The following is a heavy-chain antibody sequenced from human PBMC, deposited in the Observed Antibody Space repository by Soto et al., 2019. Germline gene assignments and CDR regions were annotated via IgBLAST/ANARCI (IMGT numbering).Heavy chain of an antibody. CDR3: ARSLFLSSSDTEAVDD. Sequence: EVQLLESGGGLVQPGGSLVLSCAASRFTFSSYAMSWVRQAPGKGLEWVSSISGGGNDAYYADSVKGRYTISTDNSQNTLYLQMSSLRADDKAVYYCARSLFLSSSDTEAVDDWGQGALVTVSS. V-gene: IGHV3-23*01. D-gene: IGHD1-26*01. J-gene: IGHJ4*02. CDR2: ISGGGNDA. CDR1: RFTFSSYA.